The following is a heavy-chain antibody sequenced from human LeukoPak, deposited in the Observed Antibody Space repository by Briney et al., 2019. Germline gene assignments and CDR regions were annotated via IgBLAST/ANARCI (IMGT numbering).Heavy chain of an antibody. V-gene: IGHV3-72*01. D-gene: IGHD6-19*01. Sequence: PGGSLRLSCQGSGFTFSDHHMDSVRQAPGMGLEWVGRGPARNKPNSCSTQYAASVRGRFTISRDDSKNSLYLQIMSLRTEDTAMYYCARVITTDRGWYTFDLWGQGVLVTVSS. CDR2: GPARNKPNSCST. J-gene: IGHJ4*02. CDR1: GFTFSDHH. CDR3: ARVITTDRGWYTFDL.